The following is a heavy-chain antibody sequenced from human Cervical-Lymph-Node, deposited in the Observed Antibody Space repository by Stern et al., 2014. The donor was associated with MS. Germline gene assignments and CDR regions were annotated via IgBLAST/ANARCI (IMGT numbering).Heavy chain of an antibody. J-gene: IGHJ6*02. CDR2: ISSSSSYL. Sequence: EVQLVQSGGGLVKPGGSLKLSCAASGFTFSSYTMNWVRQAPGKGLEWVSSISSSSSYLYYAESVKGRFTISRDNAKNSLYLQMNSLRAEDTAVYYCARYDHPEDIVVLPTYYYGIDVWGQGTTVTVSS. V-gene: IGHV3-21*01. D-gene: IGHD2-2*01. CDR3: ARYDHPEDIVVLPTYYYGIDV. CDR1: GFTFSSYT.